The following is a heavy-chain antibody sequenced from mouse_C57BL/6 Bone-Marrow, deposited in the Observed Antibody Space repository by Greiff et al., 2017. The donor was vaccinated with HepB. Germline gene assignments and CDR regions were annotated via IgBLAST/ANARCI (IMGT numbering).Heavy chain of an antibody. V-gene: IGHV5-4*03. CDR3: ARGPLYYGYYFDY. J-gene: IGHJ2*01. CDR1: GFTFSSYA. CDR2: ISDGGSYT. D-gene: IGHD1-1*01. Sequence: EVMLVESGGGLVKPGGSLKLSCAASGFTFSSYAMSWVRQTPEKRLEWVATISDGGSYTYYPDNVKGRFTISRDNAKNNLDLQMSHLKSEDTAMYYCARGPLYYGYYFDYWGQGTTLTVSS.